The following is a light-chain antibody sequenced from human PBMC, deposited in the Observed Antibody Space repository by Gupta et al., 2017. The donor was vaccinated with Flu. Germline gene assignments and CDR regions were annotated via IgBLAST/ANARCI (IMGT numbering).Light chain of an antibody. Sequence: QSALTQPASVSGSPGQSITIPCTGTSSDVGGSNYVSWYQQHPGKAPKLMIYDVNNRPSGVSSRFSGSKSGNTASLTISGLEAEDESDYYCSSYTSTNTFYVFGTGTKVTVL. CDR3: SSYTSTNTFYV. CDR2: DVN. J-gene: IGLJ1*01. V-gene: IGLV2-14*01. CDR1: SSDVGGSNY.